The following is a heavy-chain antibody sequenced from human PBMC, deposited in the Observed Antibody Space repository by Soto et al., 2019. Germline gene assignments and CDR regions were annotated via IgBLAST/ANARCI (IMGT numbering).Heavy chain of an antibody. CDR3: ARDLVAEYYFDY. CDR2: IWYDGSNK. J-gene: IGHJ4*02. Sequence: QVQLVESGGGVVQPGRSLRLSCAASGFTFSSYGMHWVRQAPGKGLEWVAVIWYDGSNKYYADSVKGRFTISRDNSKNTLYLQMNSLRAEDTAVYYCARDLVAEYYFDYWGQGTLFTVSS. D-gene: IGHD2-2*01. V-gene: IGHV3-33*01. CDR1: GFTFSSYG.